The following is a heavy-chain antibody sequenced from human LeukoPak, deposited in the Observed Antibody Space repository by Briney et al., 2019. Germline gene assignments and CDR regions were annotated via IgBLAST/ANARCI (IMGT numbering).Heavy chain of an antibody. D-gene: IGHD6-13*01. J-gene: IGHJ4*02. Sequence: GGSLRLSCAASGFTFSSYEMNWVRQAPGKGLEWVSYISSSGSTIYYADSVKVRFTISRDNAKNSLYLQMNSLRAEDTAVYYCARDRGSSSWYVAGFNDYWGQGTLVTVSS. CDR1: GFTFSSYE. V-gene: IGHV3-48*03. CDR3: ARDRGSSSWYVAGFNDY. CDR2: ISSSGSTI.